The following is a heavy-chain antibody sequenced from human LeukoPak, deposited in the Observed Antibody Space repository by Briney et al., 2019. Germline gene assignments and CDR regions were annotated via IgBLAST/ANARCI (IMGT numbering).Heavy chain of an antibody. CDR1: GFTFTTNW. J-gene: IGHJ4*02. D-gene: IGHD6-19*01. Sequence: GGSLILSCAASGFTFTTNWMSWCRQPPGKGLEWVANIKEDGSKIYYVDSVWDRFTISTDNAKNSLYLQMDSLRAEATAVYYCARESTVAGTIFDFWGQGTLVTVSS. CDR3: ARESTVAGTIFDF. V-gene: IGHV3-7*04. CDR2: IKEDGSKI.